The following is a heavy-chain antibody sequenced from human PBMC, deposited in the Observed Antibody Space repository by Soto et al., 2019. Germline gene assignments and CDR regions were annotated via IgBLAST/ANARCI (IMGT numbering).Heavy chain of an antibody. CDR1: GGSIRSHY. CDR2: IYHTRTT. Sequence: SETLSLTCTVSGGSIRSHYWSWIRQPPGKTLEFLGYIYHTRTTNYNPSVKSRVTMSLDTSNSQFSLKLYSVTAADTAIYYCARGMLEWSSSTQNWFDPWGQGTLVTVSS. D-gene: IGHD3-3*01. J-gene: IGHJ5*02. CDR3: ARGMLEWSSSTQNWFDP. V-gene: IGHV4-59*11.